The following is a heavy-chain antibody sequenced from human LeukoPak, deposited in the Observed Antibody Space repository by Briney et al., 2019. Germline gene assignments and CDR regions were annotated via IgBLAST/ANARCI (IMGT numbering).Heavy chain of an antibody. J-gene: IGHJ3*02. D-gene: IGHD1-20*01. Sequence: PGGSLRLSCAASGFTFTTAWMSWVRQAPGKGLEWVGRIKSKTDGGTTDYAAPVKGRFTISRDDSKNTLYLQMNSLKTEDTAVYYCTTDAAYNWNHLRASDAFDIWGQGTMVTVSS. CDR2: IKSKTDGGTT. CDR3: TTDAAYNWNHLRASDAFDI. V-gene: IGHV3-15*01. CDR1: GFTFTTAW.